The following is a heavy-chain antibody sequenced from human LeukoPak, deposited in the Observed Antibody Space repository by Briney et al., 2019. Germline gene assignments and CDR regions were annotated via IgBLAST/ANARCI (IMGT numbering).Heavy chain of an antibody. V-gene: IGHV4-4*07. J-gene: IGHJ5*02. Sequence: SETLSLTCTVSGGSISSYYWSWIRQPAGKGLEWIGRIYTSGSTNYNPSLKSRVTMSVGTSKNQFSLKLSSVTAADTAVYYCARAGSYYDSSGKYNWFDPWGQGTLVTVSS. CDR1: GGSISSYY. CDR3: ARAGSYYDSSGKYNWFDP. CDR2: IYTSGST. D-gene: IGHD3-22*01.